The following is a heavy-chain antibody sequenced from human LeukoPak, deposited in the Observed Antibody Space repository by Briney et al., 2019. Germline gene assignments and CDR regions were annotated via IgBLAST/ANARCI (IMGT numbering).Heavy chain of an antibody. V-gene: IGHV4-38-2*02. D-gene: IGHD1-1*01. Sequence: PSETLSLTCAVSGYSVSAGYYWGWIRQSPGKGLEWIGSISHRETTYHNPSLKSRIIISLDTSKNQFSLSLTSVPAADTATYYCTREQAGTIVDDWGQGTLVTVSS. CDR1: GYSVSAGYY. CDR3: TREQAGTIVDD. J-gene: IGHJ4*02. CDR2: ISHRETT.